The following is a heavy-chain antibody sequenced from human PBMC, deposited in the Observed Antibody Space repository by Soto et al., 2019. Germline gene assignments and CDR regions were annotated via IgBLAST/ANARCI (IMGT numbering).Heavy chain of an antibody. V-gene: IGHV1-8*01. CDR1: GYTFTSHD. J-gene: IGHJ6*03. D-gene: IGHD2-21*01. CDR3: ARGPEYPVGGAQYHFYCMDA. Sequence: QVQLVQSGAEVKKPGASVRVSCKASGYTFTSHDINWVRQATGQGLEWLGWMNPNSGDTGYAQKFQGRVTMTRDTSISTAYMELSNLRSDDTAVYFCARGPEYPVGGAQYHFYCMDAWGEGTTVTVSS. CDR2: MNPNSGDT.